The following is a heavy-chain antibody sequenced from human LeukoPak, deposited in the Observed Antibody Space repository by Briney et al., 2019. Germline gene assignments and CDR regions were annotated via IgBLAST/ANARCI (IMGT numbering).Heavy chain of an antibody. Sequence: ASVKASCKSSGYTFTDSYMHWVRQAPGQGLEWMGWINPNSGGTKYAQKFQGRVTMTRDTSISTAYMELSRLRSDDTAIYYCARDVGAYSYGFDYWGQGTLVTVSS. D-gene: IGHD5-18*01. CDR3: ARDVGAYSYGFDY. V-gene: IGHV1-2*02. CDR1: GYTFTDSY. CDR2: INPNSGGT. J-gene: IGHJ4*02.